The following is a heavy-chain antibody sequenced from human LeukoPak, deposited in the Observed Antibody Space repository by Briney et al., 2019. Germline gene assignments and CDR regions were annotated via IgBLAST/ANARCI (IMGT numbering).Heavy chain of an antibody. CDR2: IYYSGST. CDR1: GGSISSGDYY. CDR3: ARAVGYCSGGSCYWPDY. J-gene: IGHJ4*02. V-gene: IGHV4-30-4*01. Sequence: SETLSLTCTVSGGSISSGDYYWSWIRQPPGKGLVWIGYIYYSGSTYYNPSLKSRVTISVDTSKNQFSLKLSSVTAADTAVYYCARAVGYCSGGSCYWPDYWGQGTLVTVSS. D-gene: IGHD2-15*01.